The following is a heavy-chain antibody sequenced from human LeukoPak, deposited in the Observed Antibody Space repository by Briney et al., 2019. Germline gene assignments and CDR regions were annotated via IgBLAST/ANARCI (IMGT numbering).Heavy chain of an antibody. D-gene: IGHD2-2*01. J-gene: IGHJ4*02. V-gene: IGHV4-31*03. CDR2: IYYSGST. CDR1: GGSISNGDHY. CDR3: ARGHGISNCSSTSCYVGGDY. Sequence: SETLSLTCTVSGGSISNGDHYWSWIRQHPGKGLEWIGHIYYSGSTYYNPSLKSRGIISVETSKNQFSLKLSSVTAADTAVYYCARGHGISNCSSTSCYVGGDYWGQGTLVTVSS.